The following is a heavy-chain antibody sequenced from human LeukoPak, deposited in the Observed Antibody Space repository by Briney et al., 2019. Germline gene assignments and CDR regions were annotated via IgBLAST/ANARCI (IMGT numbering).Heavy chain of an antibody. D-gene: IGHD6-6*01. CDR2: IYPGDSDT. J-gene: IGHJ4*02. V-gene: IGHV5-51*01. CDR3: ARSYLSIATLDY. CDR1: GYSFTSYW. Sequence: KSGESLKISCKGSGYSFTSYWIGWVRQMPGKGLQWMGIIYPGDSDTRYSPSFQGQVSISADKFISTAYLQWSSLKASDTAMYYCARSYLSIATLDYWGQGTLVTVSS.